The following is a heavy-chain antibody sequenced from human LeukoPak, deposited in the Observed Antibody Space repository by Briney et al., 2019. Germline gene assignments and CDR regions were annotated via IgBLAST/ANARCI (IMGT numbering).Heavy chain of an antibody. CDR2: INPNSGGT. CDR1: GYTFTGPY. J-gene: IGHJ4*02. V-gene: IGHV1-2*02. D-gene: IGHD2-8*01. Sequence: ASVKVSFKASGYTFTGPYIHWMRQAPGQGLEWMGWINPNSGGTKYAQKFQGRVTVTRDTSTSTVYMELSGLRADDTAAYYCARVEYCTKGVCINFDLWGQGTLVTVSS. CDR3: ARVEYCTKGVCINFDL.